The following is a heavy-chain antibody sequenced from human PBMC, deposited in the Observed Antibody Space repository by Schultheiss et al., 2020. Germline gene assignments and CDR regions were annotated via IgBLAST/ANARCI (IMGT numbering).Heavy chain of an antibody. D-gene: IGHD2-15*01. Sequence: GGSLRLSCAASGFTFSSYWMHWVRQAPGKGLVWVSRINSDGSSTSYADSVKGRFTISRDNAKNTLYLQMNRLRAEDTAVYYCARTEVLGGKASYWFDPWGQGTLVTV. CDR3: ARTEVLGGKASYWFDP. CDR1: GFTFSSYW. J-gene: IGHJ5*02. V-gene: IGHV3-74*01. CDR2: INSDGSST.